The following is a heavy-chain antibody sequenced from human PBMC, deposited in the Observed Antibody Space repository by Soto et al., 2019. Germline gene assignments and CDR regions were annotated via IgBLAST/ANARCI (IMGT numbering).Heavy chain of an antibody. D-gene: IGHD3-22*01. V-gene: IGHV1-69*13. Sequence: SVKVSCKASGGTFSSYAISSLRQAPRNVLEWMGGIIPIFGTANYAQKFQGRVTITADESTSTAYMELSSLRSEDTAVYYCARAYYDSSGYTPLPGMDVWGQGTTVTVSS. CDR1: GGTFSSYA. J-gene: IGHJ6*02. CDR2: IIPIFGTA. CDR3: ARAYYDSSGYTPLPGMDV.